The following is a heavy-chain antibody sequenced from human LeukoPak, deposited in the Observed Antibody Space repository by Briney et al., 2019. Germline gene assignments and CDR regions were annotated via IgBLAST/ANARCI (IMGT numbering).Heavy chain of an antibody. Sequence: SGGSLRLSXAASGFTFSSYAMSWVRQSPGKGLEWVSAISGSGGSTYYADSVKGRFTISRDNSKNTLYLQMNSLRAEDTAVYYCAKGPRVLRFLEWLLYRYAKYYFDYWGQGTLVTVSS. V-gene: IGHV3-23*01. J-gene: IGHJ4*02. D-gene: IGHD3-3*01. CDR1: GFTFSSYA. CDR3: AKGPRVLRFLEWLLYRYAKYYFDY. CDR2: ISGSGGST.